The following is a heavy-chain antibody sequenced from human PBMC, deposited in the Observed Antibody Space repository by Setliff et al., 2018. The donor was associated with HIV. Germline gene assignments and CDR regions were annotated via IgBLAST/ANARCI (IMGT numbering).Heavy chain of an antibody. J-gene: IGHJ2*01. D-gene: IGHD4-17*01. CDR3: ARSNLRRYGDPDWYFDL. V-gene: IGHV3-66*02. CDR1: GVTVSKTY. CDR2: IYTGGAT. Sequence: LSCAAYGVTVSKTYMGWVRQAPGKGLEWASVIYTGGATFYADSVKARFTISRDNSRNTLYLQMNSLRAEDTAVYYCARSNLRRYGDPDWYFDLWGRGTLVTVSS.